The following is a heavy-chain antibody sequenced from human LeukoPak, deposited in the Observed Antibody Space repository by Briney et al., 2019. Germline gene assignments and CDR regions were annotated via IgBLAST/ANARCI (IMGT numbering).Heavy chain of an antibody. D-gene: IGHD6-19*01. CDR3: AREGDSGWYSFDY. Sequence: GKSLRLSCRASRFSFRDYDMHWVRQAPGKGLEWVSVIFNGGSTYYADSVKGRFTISRDNSKNTLYLQMNSLRAEDTAVYYCAREGDSGWYSFDYWGQGTLVTVSS. CDR1: RFSFRDYD. J-gene: IGHJ4*02. V-gene: IGHV3-53*01. CDR2: IFNGGST.